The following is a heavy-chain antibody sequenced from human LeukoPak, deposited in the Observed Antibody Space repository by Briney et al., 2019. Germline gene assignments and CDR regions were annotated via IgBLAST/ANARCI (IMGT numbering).Heavy chain of an antibody. J-gene: IGHJ6*03. Sequence: GESLKISCKGSGYSFTSYWIGWVRQMPGKGLEWMGIIYPGDSDTRYSPSFQGQVTISADKSISTAYLQWSSLKASDTAMYYCARTYYYGSGSQYYYMDVWGKGTTVTVSS. CDR3: ARTYYYGSGSQYYYMDV. D-gene: IGHD3-10*01. CDR1: GYSFTSYW. V-gene: IGHV5-51*01. CDR2: IYPGDSDT.